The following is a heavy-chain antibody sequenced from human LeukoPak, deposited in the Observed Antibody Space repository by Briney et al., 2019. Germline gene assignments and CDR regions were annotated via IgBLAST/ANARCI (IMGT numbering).Heavy chain of an antibody. J-gene: IGHJ4*02. CDR2: ISGSGGST. V-gene: IGHV3-23*01. CDR3: AKGVSPAPSYYFDY. Sequence: PGGSLRLSYAASGFTFSSYAMSWVRQAPGKGLEWVSAISGSGGSTYYADSVKGRFTISRDNSKNTLYLQMNSLRAEDTAVYYCAKGVSPAPSYYFDYWGQGTLVTVSS. CDR1: GFTFSSYA. D-gene: IGHD2-2*01.